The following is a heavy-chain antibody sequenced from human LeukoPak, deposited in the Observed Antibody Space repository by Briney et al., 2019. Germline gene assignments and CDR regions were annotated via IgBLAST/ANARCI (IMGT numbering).Heavy chain of an antibody. CDR1: RFTASSDY. D-gene: IGHD3-10*01. CDR2: IYSGGST. J-gene: IGHJ6*03. V-gene: IGHV3-53*01. Sequence: RGSLRLSCAASRFTASSDYMSWVRQAPGKGLGWVSVIYSGGSTYYADSVKGRFTISRDNSKHTLYRQMNSLRAEDRAVPYCTRDLPRRKKSPGFPCYYCYYYMDVWGKGTTVTVSS. CDR3: TRDLPRRKKSPGFPCYYCYYYMDV.